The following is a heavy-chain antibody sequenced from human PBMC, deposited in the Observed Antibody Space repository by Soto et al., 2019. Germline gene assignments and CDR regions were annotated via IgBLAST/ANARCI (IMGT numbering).Heavy chain of an antibody. D-gene: IGHD1-26*01. CDR3: VRDPSRGIEWARYVDL. Sequence: EVQLVESGGGLVQPGGSLRLSCAASGFSLYNYAMDWVRQAPGQGLEWVSYISLSSANIHYADSVRGRFTVSRDNAKNSLYLQMNSVRAEDTAVYYCVRDPSRGIEWARYVDLWGRGTLVTVSS. V-gene: IGHV3-48*01. J-gene: IGHJ2*01. CDR1: GFSLYNYA. CDR2: ISLSSANI.